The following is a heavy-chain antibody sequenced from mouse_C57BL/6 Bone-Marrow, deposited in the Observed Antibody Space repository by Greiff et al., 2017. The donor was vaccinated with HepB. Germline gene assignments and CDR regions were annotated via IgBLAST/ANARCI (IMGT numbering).Heavy chain of an antibody. J-gene: IGHJ2*01. V-gene: IGHV5-9*01. D-gene: IGHD1-1*01. CDR1: GFTFSSYT. Sequence: EVKLQESGGGLVKPGGSLKLSCAASGFTFSSYTTSWVRQTPEKRLEWVATISGGGGNTYYPDSVKGRFTISRDNAKNTLYLQMSSLRSEDTALYYCARQDNYYGSSYPFDYWGQGTTLTVSS. CDR3: ARQDNYYGSSYPFDY. CDR2: ISGGGGNT.